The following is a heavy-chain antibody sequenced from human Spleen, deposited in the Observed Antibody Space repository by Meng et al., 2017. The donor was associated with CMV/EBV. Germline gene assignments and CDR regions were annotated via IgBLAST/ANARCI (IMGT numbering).Heavy chain of an antibody. CDR2: IQNDGSNK. J-gene: IGHJ4*02. Sequence: GGSLRLSCAASGFTFNNYGMHWVRQAPGKGLEGVSFIQNDGSNKYYADSVKGRFTIARDNFMNTLYLQMNSLRVEDTALYYCVKDGIAVAEEDYWGQGTLVTVSS. CDR1: GFTFNNYG. V-gene: IGHV3-30*02. CDR3: VKDGIAVAEEDY. D-gene: IGHD6-19*01.